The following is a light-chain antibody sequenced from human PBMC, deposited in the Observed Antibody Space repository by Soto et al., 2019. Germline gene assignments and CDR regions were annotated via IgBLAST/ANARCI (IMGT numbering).Light chain of an antibody. Sequence: EKVMTQSPATLSVSPGESATLSCRASQSVNRNLAWYQQKPGQTPRLLIYGASTRAAGVPVRFSGSGSGTDFNLTINSLQSEDFAIYYCQQYNIWPPEVTFGPGTKWIS. J-gene: IGKJ3*01. V-gene: IGKV3-15*01. CDR2: GAS. CDR1: QSVNRN. CDR3: QQYNIWPPEVT.